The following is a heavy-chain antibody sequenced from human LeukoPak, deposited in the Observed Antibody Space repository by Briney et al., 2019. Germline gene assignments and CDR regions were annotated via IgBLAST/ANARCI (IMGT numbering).Heavy chain of an antibody. V-gene: IGHV3-11*01. CDR2: ISSSGSTI. CDR1: GFTFSDYY. J-gene: IGHJ4*02. D-gene: IGHD5-18*01. Sequence: PGGSLRLSCAASGFTFSDYYMSWIRQAPGKGLEWVSYISSSGSTIYYADSVKGRFTISRDNAKNSLYLQMNSLRAEDTAVYYCARDRGGWRGYSYGYRYYFDYWGQGTLVTVSS. CDR3: ARDRGGWRGYSYGYRYYFDY.